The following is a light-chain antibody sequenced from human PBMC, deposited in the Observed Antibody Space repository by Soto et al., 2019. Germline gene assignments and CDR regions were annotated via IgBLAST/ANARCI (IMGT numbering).Light chain of an antibody. J-gene: IGKJ1*01. CDR2: AAS. CDR1: QNIGNF. V-gene: IGKV1-39*01. Sequence: DIQMTQSPSSLSASVVYRVTITCRASQNIGNFLNWYQQKPGKAPELLIYAASSLQGGVPSRFSGSGSGTDFTLTISSVQPEDFAAYYCQQSYSSPPVWTFGQGTKVEI. CDR3: QQSYSSPPVWT.